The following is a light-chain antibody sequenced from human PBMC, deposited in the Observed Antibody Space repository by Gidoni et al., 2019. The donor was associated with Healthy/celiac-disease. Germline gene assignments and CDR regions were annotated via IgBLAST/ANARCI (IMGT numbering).Light chain of an antibody. Sequence: QSALTQPASVSGSPGPSITIPCTGPSSDVGGYNYVSWYQQHPGKAPKLMIYEVSNRPSGVSNRFSGSKSGNTASLTISGLQAEDEADYYCSSYTSSSTAVFGGGTQLTVL. J-gene: IGLJ7*01. CDR2: EVS. V-gene: IGLV2-14*01. CDR1: SSDVGGYNY. CDR3: SSYTSSSTAV.